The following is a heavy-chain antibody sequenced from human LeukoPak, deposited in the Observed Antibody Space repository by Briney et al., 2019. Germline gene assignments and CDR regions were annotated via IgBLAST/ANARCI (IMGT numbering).Heavy chain of an antibody. J-gene: IGHJ4*02. V-gene: IGHV3-49*03. Sequence: GGSLRLSCTASGFTFGDYAMSWFRQAPGKGLEWVGFIRSKAYGWTTEYAASVKGTFTISRDDSKSIAYLQMNSLKTEDTAAYYCGLSHYYDSSALYYFDYWGQGTLVTVSS. CDR1: GFTFGDYA. CDR3: GLSHYYDSSALYYFDY. D-gene: IGHD3-22*01. CDR2: IRSKAYGWTT.